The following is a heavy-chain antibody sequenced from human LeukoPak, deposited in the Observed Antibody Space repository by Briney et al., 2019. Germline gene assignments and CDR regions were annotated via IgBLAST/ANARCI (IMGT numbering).Heavy chain of an antibody. J-gene: IGHJ4*02. CDR3: AREGKQWLD. CDR2: ISGGGGST. D-gene: IGHD6-19*01. CDR1: GFTFTSYS. V-gene: IGHV3-23*01. Sequence: GGSLRLSCAASGFTFTSYSMNWVRQAPGKGLEWVSTISGGGGSTYYADSVKGRFTISRDNSKNTLYLQVNSLRAEDTAVYYCAREGKQWLDWGQGTLVTVSS.